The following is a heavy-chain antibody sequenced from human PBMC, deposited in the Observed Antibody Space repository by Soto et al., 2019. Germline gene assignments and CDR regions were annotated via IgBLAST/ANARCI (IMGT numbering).Heavy chain of an antibody. V-gene: IGHV3-30-3*01. CDR1: GFSFSSYA. J-gene: IGHJ6*02. CDR2: ISYDGSNK. D-gene: IGHD3-10*01. CDR3: AREVATVRGVIITYGMDV. Sequence: QVQLVESGGGVVQPGRSLRLSCVASGFSFSSYAMHWVRQAPGKGLEWVSVISYDGSNKYNADSVKGRFTISRDNSNNTLYLQMNSLRAEDTAVYYCAREVATVRGVIITYGMDVWGQGTTVTVSS.